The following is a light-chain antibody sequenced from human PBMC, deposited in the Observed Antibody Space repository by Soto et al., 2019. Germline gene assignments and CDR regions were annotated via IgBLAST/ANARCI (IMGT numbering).Light chain of an antibody. J-gene: IGKJ1*01. CDR3: LQEYNYPRT. CDR2: AAS. CDR1: QAIRTD. V-gene: IGKV1-6*01. Sequence: AIQVSQSPSSLSASVGVRVAITCRASQAIRTDLGWYQQKPGKAPKLLIFAASNLHSGVPSRFSGSGSGTDFTHTINNLQAEDFATYYCLQEYNYPRTFGQGTKVDNK.